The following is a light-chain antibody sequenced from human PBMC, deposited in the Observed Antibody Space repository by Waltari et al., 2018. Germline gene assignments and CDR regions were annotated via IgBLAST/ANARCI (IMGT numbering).Light chain of an antibody. CDR2: DVN. V-gene: IGLV2-14*03. J-gene: IGLJ2*01. CDR1: SSDVGGYNY. CDR3: SSYTSSSTL. Sequence: QSALTQPASVSGSPGQSITISCTGTSSDVGGYNYGSWYQQHPVKAPKLMIYDVNNRASGVSNRFSGSKSGNTASLTISGLQAEDEADYYCSSYTSSSTLFGGGTKLTVL.